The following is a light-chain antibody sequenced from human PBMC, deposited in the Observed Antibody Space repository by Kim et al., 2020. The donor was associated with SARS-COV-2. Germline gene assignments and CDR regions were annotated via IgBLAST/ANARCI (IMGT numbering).Light chain of an antibody. Sequence: LAVSPGERVPLSCRSSQSVSDNLAWYQHKPGQAPRLLIYGASSRATGVPDRFSGSGSGTEFTLTISSLQSEDFAVYFCQHYYDLPHFGQGTKLEI. CDR2: GAS. CDR1: QSVSDN. V-gene: IGKV3-15*01. CDR3: QHYYDLPH. J-gene: IGKJ2*01.